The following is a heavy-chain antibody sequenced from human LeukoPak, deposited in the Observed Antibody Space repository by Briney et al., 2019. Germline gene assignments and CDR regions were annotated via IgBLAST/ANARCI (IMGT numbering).Heavy chain of an antibody. D-gene: IGHD3-3*01. CDR3: ARGVLYYDFWSGKDTYFDY. V-gene: IGHV3-48*01. J-gene: IGHJ4*02. CDR2: ITNSGNSK. Sequence: GGSLRLSCAASEFTFSSYSMNWVRQAPGKGLEWVSYITNSGNSKSYADSVKSRFTISRDNTKNSLYLQMNGLRAEDTAVYYCARGVLYYDFWSGKDTYFDYWGQGTLVTVSS. CDR1: EFTFSSYS.